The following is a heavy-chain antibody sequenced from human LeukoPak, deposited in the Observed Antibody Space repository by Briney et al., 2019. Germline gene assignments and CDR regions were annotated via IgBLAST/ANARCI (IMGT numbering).Heavy chain of an antibody. CDR2: IIPIFGIA. CDR3: ARGHQPPYYGMDV. J-gene: IGHJ6*02. CDR1: GGTFSSYT. Sequence: ASVKVSCKASGGTFSSYTISWVRQAPGQGLEWMGRIIPIFGIANYAQKFQGRVTITADKSTSTAYMELSSLGSEDTAVFYCARGHQPPYYGMDVWGQGTTVTVSS. V-gene: IGHV1-69*02.